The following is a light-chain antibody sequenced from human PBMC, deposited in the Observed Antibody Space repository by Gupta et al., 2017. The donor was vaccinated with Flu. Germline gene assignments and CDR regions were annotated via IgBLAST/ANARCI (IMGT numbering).Light chain of an antibody. Sequence: TMSCTGTNSDSGAGYDVSCYQVLPGTAPNLLIYANTNRPSGGPDRFSGSTSGASAALAIAGLQAEDEADYYCQSLDTTRSGSWVFGGGTKVTVL. J-gene: IGLJ3*02. CDR3: QSLDTTRSGSWV. CDR1: NSDSGAGYD. CDR2: ANT. V-gene: IGLV1-40*03.